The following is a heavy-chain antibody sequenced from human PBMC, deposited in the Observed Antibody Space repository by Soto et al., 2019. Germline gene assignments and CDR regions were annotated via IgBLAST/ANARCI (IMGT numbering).Heavy chain of an antibody. D-gene: IGHD6-13*01. CDR1: RFTFGNFG. CDR3: ARGCSAGTNCFYFDF. Sequence: QVQLVESGGGVVQPVRCLRLSCAASRFTFGNFGIHWVRQAPGKGLEWVADISSDGSRKFYADSMKGRFTISRDNSKNTLYLQMNSLRTEDTAVYSWARGCSAGTNCFYFDFWGQGILVTVSS. J-gene: IGHJ4*02. V-gene: IGHV3-30*03. CDR2: ISSDGSRK.